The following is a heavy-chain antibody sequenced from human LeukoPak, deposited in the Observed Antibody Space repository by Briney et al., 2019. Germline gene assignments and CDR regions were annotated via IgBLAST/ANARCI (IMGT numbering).Heavy chain of an antibody. J-gene: IGHJ4*02. CDR1: GYTFTSYY. Sequence: ASVKVSCKASGYTFTSYYMHWVRQAPGQGLEWMGIINPSGGSTSYARKFQGRVTMTRDTSTSTAYMELSSLRSEDTAVYYCARDIAVAGTSGYFDYWGQGTLVTVSS. D-gene: IGHD6-19*01. V-gene: IGHV1-46*01. CDR3: ARDIAVAGTSGYFDY. CDR2: INPSGGST.